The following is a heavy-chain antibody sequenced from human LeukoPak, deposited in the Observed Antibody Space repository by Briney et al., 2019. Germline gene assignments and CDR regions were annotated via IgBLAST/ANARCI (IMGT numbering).Heavy chain of an antibody. J-gene: IGHJ4*02. D-gene: IGHD2-2*01. CDR1: GFTFSAYA. V-gene: IGHV3-48*02. Sequence: GGSLRLSCEASGFTFSAYAMTWVRQAPGKGLEWVSYISSGSSTIYYADSVKGRFTISRDNAKNSLYLQMNSLRDEDTAVYYCARDLYREGYWGQGTLVTVSS. CDR3: ARDLYREGY. CDR2: ISSGSSTI.